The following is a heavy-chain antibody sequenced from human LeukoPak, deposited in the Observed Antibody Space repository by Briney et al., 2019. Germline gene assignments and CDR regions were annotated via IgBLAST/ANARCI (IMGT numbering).Heavy chain of an antibody. CDR1: DGFISNFY. CDR3: VRGRELGY. J-gene: IGHJ4*01. D-gene: IGHD2/OR15-2a*01. V-gene: IGHV4-59*01. Sequence: SETLSLTCTVTDGFISNFYWSWVRQPPGKGLEWIGYIYDRGNTNYNPSLKSRVTISVDTSKNQFALRLTSVTPADTAIYYWVRGRELGYWGQGTLVNGSP. CDR2: IYDRGNT.